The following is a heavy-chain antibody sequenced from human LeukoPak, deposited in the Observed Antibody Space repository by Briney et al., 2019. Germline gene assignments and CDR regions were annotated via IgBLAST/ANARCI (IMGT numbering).Heavy chain of an antibody. Sequence: GGSLRLSCAASGFTFSSYSMTWVRQAPGKGLEWVSYISSSSSTIYYADSVKGRFTISGDNAKNSLYLQMNSLRDEDTAVYYCARDYYDSSPDAFDIWGQGTMVTVSS. D-gene: IGHD3-22*01. CDR3: ARDYYDSSPDAFDI. V-gene: IGHV3-48*02. CDR2: ISSSSSTI. CDR1: GFTFSSYS. J-gene: IGHJ3*02.